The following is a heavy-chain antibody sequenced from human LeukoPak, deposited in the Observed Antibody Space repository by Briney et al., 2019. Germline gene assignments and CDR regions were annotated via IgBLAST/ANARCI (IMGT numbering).Heavy chain of an antibody. V-gene: IGHV4-34*01. CDR2: INHSGST. CDR1: GGSLSGYS. CDR3: ASYYYYYGMDV. J-gene: IGHJ6*02. Sequence: SETLSLTCAVYGGSLSGYSWSWIRQPPGKGLEWIGEINHSGSTNYNPSLKSRVTISVDTSKNQFSLKLSSVTAADTAVYYCASYYYYYGMDVWGQGATVTVSS.